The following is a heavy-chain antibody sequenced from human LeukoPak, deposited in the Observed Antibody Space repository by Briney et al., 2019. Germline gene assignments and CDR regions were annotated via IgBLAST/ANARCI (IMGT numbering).Heavy chain of an antibody. Sequence: GGSLRLSCAASGFTFSSYAMHWVRQAPGKGLEWVAVISYDGSNKYYADSVKGRFTISRDNSKNTLYLQMNSLRAEDTAVYYCAREKVEMATIAPFGPGAFDIWGQGTMVTVSS. D-gene: IGHD5-24*01. V-gene: IGHV3-30-3*01. J-gene: IGHJ3*02. CDR1: GFTFSSYA. CDR2: ISYDGSNK. CDR3: AREKVEMATIAPFGPGAFDI.